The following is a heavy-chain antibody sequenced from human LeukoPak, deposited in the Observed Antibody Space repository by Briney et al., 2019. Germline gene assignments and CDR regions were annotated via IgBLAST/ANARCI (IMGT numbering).Heavy chain of an antibody. Sequence: GASVKVSCKASGYTFTGYYMHWVRQAPGQGLEWMGWINPNSGGTNYAQKFQGRVTMTRDKSISTAYMELSRLRSDDTAVYYCASGYDSSGYYLHYWGQGTLVTVSS. J-gene: IGHJ4*02. CDR2: INPNSGGT. CDR1: GYTFTGYY. V-gene: IGHV1-2*02. CDR3: ASGYDSSGYYLHY. D-gene: IGHD3-22*01.